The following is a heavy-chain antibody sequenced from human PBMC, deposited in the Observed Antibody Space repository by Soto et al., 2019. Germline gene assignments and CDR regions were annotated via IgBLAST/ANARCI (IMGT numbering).Heavy chain of an antibody. CDR2: IYYSGST. J-gene: IGHJ6*03. D-gene: IGHD3-10*01. CDR3: ARPEGSGILGAYYMDV. CDR1: GGSISSSSYY. Sequence: SETLSLTCTVSGGSISSSSYYWGWIRQPPGKGLEWIGSIYYSGSTYYNPSLKSRVTISVDTSKNQFSLKLSSVTAADTAVYYCARPEGSGILGAYYMDVWGKGTTVTVSS. V-gene: IGHV4-39*01.